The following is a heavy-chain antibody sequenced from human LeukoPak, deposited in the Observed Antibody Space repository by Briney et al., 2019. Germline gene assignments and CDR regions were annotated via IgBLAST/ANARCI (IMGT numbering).Heavy chain of an antibody. CDR1: GFTFSSYG. D-gene: IGHD6-13*01. CDR2: ISYDGINK. Sequence: GGPLRLSCAASGFTFSSYGMHWVHQAPGKGLEWVAVISYDGINKYYADSVKGRFTISRDNSKNTLYLQMNSLRAEDTAVYYCAKDIYSSSWYKFGPVDYWGQGTLVTVSS. V-gene: IGHV3-30*18. J-gene: IGHJ4*02. CDR3: AKDIYSSSWYKFGPVDY.